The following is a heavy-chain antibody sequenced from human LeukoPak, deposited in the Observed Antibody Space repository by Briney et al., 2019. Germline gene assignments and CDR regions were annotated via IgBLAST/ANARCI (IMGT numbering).Heavy chain of an antibody. CDR2: TYYRSKWFI. V-gene: IGHV6-1*01. Sequence: SQTLSLTCGISGDSVSSSSAAWNWLRQSPSRGLEWLGRTYYRSKWFINYAPSVKSRIIINPDTPKNQVSLQLNSVTPEDTAVYYCTRSDCSSGRCPGFDNWGQGTLVTVSS. J-gene: IGHJ4*02. CDR1: GDSVSSSSAA. D-gene: IGHD6-19*01. CDR3: TRSDCSSGRCPGFDN.